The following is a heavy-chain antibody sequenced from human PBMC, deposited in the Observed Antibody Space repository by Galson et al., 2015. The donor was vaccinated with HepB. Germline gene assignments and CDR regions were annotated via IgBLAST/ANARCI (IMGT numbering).Heavy chain of an antibody. D-gene: IGHD2-2*01. J-gene: IGHJ3*02. Sequence: SVKVSCKASGYTFTSYGISWVRQAPGQGLEWMGWISAYNGNTNYAQKFQGRVTMTTDTSTSTAYMELRSLRSDDTAVYYCARDLPHCSSTSCYGGITGTTYDAFDIWGQGTMVTVSS. CDR2: ISAYNGNT. CDR1: GYTFTSYG. V-gene: IGHV1-18*01. CDR3: ARDLPHCSSTSCYGGITGTTYDAFDI.